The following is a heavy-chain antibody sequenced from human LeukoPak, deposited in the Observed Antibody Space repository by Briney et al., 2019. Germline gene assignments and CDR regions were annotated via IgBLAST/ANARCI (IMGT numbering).Heavy chain of an antibody. CDR1: GGSFSGYY. V-gene: IGHV4-34*01. D-gene: IGHD6-13*01. CDR2: INHSGST. CDR3: ARGQGDSSSWYLYYYYMDV. Sequence: SETLSLTCAVYGGSFSGYYWSWIRQPPGKGLEWIGEINHSGSTNYNPSLKSRVTISVDTSKNQFSLKLSSVTAADTAVYHCARGQGDSSSWYLYYYYMDVWGKGTTVTVSS. J-gene: IGHJ6*03.